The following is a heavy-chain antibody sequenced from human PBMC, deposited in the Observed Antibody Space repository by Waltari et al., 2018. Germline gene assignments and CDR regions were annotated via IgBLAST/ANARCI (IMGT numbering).Heavy chain of an antibody. CDR1: GYPISSGYY. Sequence: QVQLQESGPGLVKPSETLSLTCAVYGYPISSGYYWGWIRQPPGKGLEWIGSIYHSGSTYYNPSLKSRVTISVDTSKNQFSLKLSSVTAADTAVYYCATTRVWGHFDYWGQGTLVTVSS. CDR3: ATTRVWGHFDY. V-gene: IGHV4-38-2*01. J-gene: IGHJ4*02. D-gene: IGHD1-26*01. CDR2: IYHSGST.